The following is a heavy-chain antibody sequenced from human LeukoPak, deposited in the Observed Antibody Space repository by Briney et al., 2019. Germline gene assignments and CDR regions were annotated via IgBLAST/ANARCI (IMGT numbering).Heavy chain of an antibody. CDR1: GGSFSGYY. CDR3: ARRGLGSYYNDLMDY. Sequence: SETLSLTCAVYGGSFSGYYWSWIRQPPGKGLEWIGEINHSGSTNYNPSLKSRVTISVDTSRNQFSLKLSSVTAADTAVYYCARRGLGSYYNDLMDYWGQGTLVTVSS. D-gene: IGHD3-10*01. V-gene: IGHV4-34*01. CDR2: INHSGST. J-gene: IGHJ4*02.